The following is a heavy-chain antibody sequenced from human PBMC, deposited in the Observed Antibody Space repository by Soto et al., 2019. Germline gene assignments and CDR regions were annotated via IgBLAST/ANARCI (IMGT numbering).Heavy chain of an antibody. V-gene: IGHV3-74*01. CDR2: INSDGSST. D-gene: IGHD3-10*01. CDR3: AREIGNYYYCSGSYYKKVDYYYYYGMDV. CDR1: GFTFSSYW. Sequence: PGGSLRLSCAASGFTFSSYWMHWVRQAPGKGLVWVSRINSDGSSTSYADSVKGRFTISRDNAKNTLYLQMNSLRAEDTAVYYCAREIGNYYYCSGSYYKKVDYYYYYGMDVWGQGTTVTVSS. J-gene: IGHJ6*02.